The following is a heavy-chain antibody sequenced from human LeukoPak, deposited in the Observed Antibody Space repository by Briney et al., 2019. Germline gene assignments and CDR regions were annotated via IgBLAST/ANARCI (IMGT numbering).Heavy chain of an antibody. CDR3: ARDAGNSGYDLLDF. D-gene: IGHD5-12*01. J-gene: IGHJ4*02. CDR1: GFTFSSYW. V-gene: IGHV3-7*04. Sequence: GGSLRLSCAASGFTFSSYWMQWVRQAPGKGLEWVANMRQDGSEKFYVDSVKGRFTISRDNAKSSLYLQMNSLRVEDTAVYYCARDAGNSGYDLLDFWGQGTLVTVSS. CDR2: MRQDGSEK.